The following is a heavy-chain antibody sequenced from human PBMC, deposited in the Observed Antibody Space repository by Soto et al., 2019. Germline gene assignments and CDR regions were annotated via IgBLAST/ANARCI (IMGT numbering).Heavy chain of an antibody. V-gene: IGHV3-23*01. CDR3: AKATSNSPSWFDP. D-gene: IGHD2-2*01. Sequence: PGGSLRISCASSVFSFSIYAMSWVGQAPGKGLEWVSSLSGSGGSTYYADSVKGRFTISRDNSKNTLYLQMISLRAEDTAVYYCAKATSNSPSWFDPWGQGTMFTVSS. J-gene: IGHJ5*02. CDR2: LSGSGGST. CDR1: VFSFSIYA.